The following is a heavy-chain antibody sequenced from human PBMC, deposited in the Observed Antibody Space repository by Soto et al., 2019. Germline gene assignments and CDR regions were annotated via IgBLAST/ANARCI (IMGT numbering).Heavy chain of an antibody. D-gene: IGHD5-18*01. CDR3: AKDRRAMDH. Sequence: GSLSLSCAASGFTVSSNYMSWVRQSPGKGLEWVSAISGSGGMYYADSVKGRFTISRDNSKNTLYLQMNSLRAEDTAVYYCAKDRRAMDHWGQGTLVTVSS. CDR2: ISGSGGM. J-gene: IGHJ4*02. CDR1: GFTVSSNY. V-gene: IGHV3-53*01.